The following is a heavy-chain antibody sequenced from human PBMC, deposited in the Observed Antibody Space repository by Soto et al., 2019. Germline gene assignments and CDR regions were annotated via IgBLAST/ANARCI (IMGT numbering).Heavy chain of an antibody. CDR2: IRSKANSYAT. V-gene: IGHV3-73*02. CDR1: EFTFSGSA. Sequence: EVQLVESGGGLVQHGGSLKLSCAASEFTFSGSAMHWVRQASGKGLEWVGRIRSKANSYATAYAASVKGRFTISRDDSKNTAYLQMTSLKTEDTAVYYCTSPVFRAPPEGFDPWGQGTLVTVSS. CDR3: TSPVFRAPPEGFDP. J-gene: IGHJ5*02.